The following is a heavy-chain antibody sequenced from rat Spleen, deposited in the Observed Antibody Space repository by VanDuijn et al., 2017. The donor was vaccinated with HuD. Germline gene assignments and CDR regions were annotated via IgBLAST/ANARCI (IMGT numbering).Heavy chain of an antibody. Sequence: EVQLVESGGGLVQPGRSLKLSCAASGFTFSSFPMVWVRQAPKKGLEWVASISSGGGGTYYGDSVKGRFTISRDNAKSTLYLQMNSLRSEDTATYYCARHGYDGSYYYWDYWGQGVMVTVSS. J-gene: IGHJ2*01. CDR2: ISSGGGGT. CDR1: GFTFSSFP. CDR3: ARHGYDGSYYYWDY. D-gene: IGHD1-12*02. V-gene: IGHV5-46*01.